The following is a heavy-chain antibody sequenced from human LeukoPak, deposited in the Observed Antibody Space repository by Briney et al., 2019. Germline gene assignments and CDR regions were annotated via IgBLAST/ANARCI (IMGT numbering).Heavy chain of an antibody. CDR3: ARRLTQYDCFDP. D-gene: IGHD2-2*01. Sequence: TXSLTCAISGDSVXSNSVTWNWIRQSPSRGLEWLGRTYYRSTWYNDYAVSVRGRITVNPDTSKNQFSLHLNSVTPEDTAVYYCARRLTQYDCFDPWGQGILVTVSS. V-gene: IGHV6-1*01. J-gene: IGHJ5*02. CDR1: GDSVXSNSVT. CDR2: TYYRSTWYN.